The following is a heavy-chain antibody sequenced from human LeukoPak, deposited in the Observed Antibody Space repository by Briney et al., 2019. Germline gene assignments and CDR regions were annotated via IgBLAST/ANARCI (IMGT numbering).Heavy chain of an antibody. D-gene: IGHD3-22*01. CDR1: GFTFSSYG. CDR2: IRYDGSNK. Sequence: GGSLRLSCAASGFTFSSYGMHWVRQAPGKGLEWVAFIRYDGSNKYYADSVKGRFTISRDNSKNTIYLQMNSLRAEDTAVYYCAKDSRGQYYYDSSGYYYFDYGGQGTLVTVSS. V-gene: IGHV3-30*02. CDR3: AKDSRGQYYYDSSGYYYFDY. J-gene: IGHJ4*02.